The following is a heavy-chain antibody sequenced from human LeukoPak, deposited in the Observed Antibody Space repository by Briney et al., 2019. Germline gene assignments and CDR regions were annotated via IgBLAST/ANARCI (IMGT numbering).Heavy chain of an antibody. V-gene: IGHV4-34*01. Sequence: SETLSLTCAVYAGSFSGYYWSWIRQPPGKGLEWIGEINPSGSTNFNPSLKCRVTMSVDTSKNQFSLKLSSVTAADTAVYYCARHGDHSSTWSPELYYYYYMDVWGKGTTVTISS. CDR1: AGSFSGYY. J-gene: IGHJ6*03. CDR2: INPSGST. CDR3: ARHGDHSSTWSPELYYYYYMDV. D-gene: IGHD6-13*01.